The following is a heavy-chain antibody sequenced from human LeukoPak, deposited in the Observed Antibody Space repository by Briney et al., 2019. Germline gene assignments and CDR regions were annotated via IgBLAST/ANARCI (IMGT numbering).Heavy chain of an antibody. V-gene: IGHV3-9*01. CDR3: AKGGYDYIEVAYFDF. CDR1: GFTFDDYA. Sequence: QPGRSLRLSCAASGFTFDDYAMHWVRQAPGKGLEWVSGISWNSGSIGYADSVKGRFTIPRDNAKNSLYLQMNSLRAEDTALYYCAKGGYDYIEVAYFDFWGQGTLVTVSS. J-gene: IGHJ4*02. CDR2: ISWNSGSI. D-gene: IGHD5-12*01.